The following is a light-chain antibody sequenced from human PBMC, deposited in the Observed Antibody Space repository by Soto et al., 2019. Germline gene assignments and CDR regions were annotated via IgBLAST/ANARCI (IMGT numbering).Light chain of an antibody. CDR3: QQSGSSSGWT. CDR1: QSVSSSY. V-gene: IGKV3-20*01. Sequence: EIVLTQSPGTLSLSPGERATLSCRASQSVSSSYLAWYQQKPGQAPRLLIYGASSRATGIPDRFSGSGSGIDFTLTISRLEPEDFAVYYCQQSGSSSGWTFCQGTTVEIK. J-gene: IGKJ1*01. CDR2: GAS.